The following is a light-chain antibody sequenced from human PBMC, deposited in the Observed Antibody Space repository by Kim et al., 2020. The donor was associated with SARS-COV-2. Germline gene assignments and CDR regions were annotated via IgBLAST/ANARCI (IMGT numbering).Light chain of an antibody. CDR1: QSVTSSY. CDR2: GLA. Sequence: PEERPTRSVRASQSVTSSYFARYQQKPGKTPRLPIYGLASRATGVPDRFSGSESGTDFTLTISRLEPEVFAVYYCQQYGSALVNFGQGTKLEI. J-gene: IGKJ2*01. V-gene: IGKV3-20*01. CDR3: QQYGSALVN.